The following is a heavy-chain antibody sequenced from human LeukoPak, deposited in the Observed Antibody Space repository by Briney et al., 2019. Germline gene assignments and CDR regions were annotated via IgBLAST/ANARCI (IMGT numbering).Heavy chain of an antibody. V-gene: IGHV1-69*05. Sequence: SVKVSCKASGGTFSSYAISWVRQAPGQGLEWMGGIIPIFGTANYAQKFQGRVTITTDESTSTAYMELSSLSSEDTAVYYCARAGSDYGGNPLEYYYYYMDVWGKGTTVTVSS. D-gene: IGHD4-23*01. CDR2: IIPIFGTA. J-gene: IGHJ6*03. CDR3: ARAGSDYGGNPLEYYYYYMDV. CDR1: GGTFSSYA.